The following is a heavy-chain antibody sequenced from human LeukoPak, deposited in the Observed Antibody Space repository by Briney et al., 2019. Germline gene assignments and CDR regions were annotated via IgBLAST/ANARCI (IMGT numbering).Heavy chain of an antibody. Sequence: RGSLRLSCAASGFTFTSYAMSWVRQAPGKGLEWVSVVSGSGDRTYYADSVKGRFTISRDNSKNTLFLQMNSLRAEDTAVYYCAKDRSTRWYNWFDPWGQGTLVTVSS. CDR3: AKDRSTRWYNWFDP. CDR1: GFTFTSYA. D-gene: IGHD6-13*01. V-gene: IGHV3-23*01. CDR2: VSGSGDRT. J-gene: IGHJ5*02.